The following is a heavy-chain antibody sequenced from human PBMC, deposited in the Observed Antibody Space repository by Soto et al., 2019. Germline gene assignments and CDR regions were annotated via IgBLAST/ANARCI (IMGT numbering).Heavy chain of an antibody. D-gene: IGHD3-22*01. CDR2: IYYSGTT. CDR3: ARADYDRSGSFYWFDP. Sequence: SETLSLTCTVSGGSVSNSDYYWAWIRQPPGKGLEWVGGIYYSGTTYDNPSLQSRLTVSVDTSKNQFSLKLSSVTAADTAVYYCARADYDRSGSFYWFDPWGQGTLVTVSS. V-gene: IGHV4-39*01. CDR1: GGSVSNSDYY. J-gene: IGHJ5*02.